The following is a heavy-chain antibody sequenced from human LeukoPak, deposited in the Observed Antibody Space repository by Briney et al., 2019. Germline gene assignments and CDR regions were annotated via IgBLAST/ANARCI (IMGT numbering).Heavy chain of an antibody. Sequence: KTGGSLRLSCAASGFSFTSYTMNWVRQAPGKGLEWVSSISSSSTYTHYADSVEGRFTISRDNAKNSLYLQMNSLRAEDTAVYYCARDPRLGTTGTTAYTMDVWGKGTTVTVSS. J-gene: IGHJ6*04. V-gene: IGHV3-21*06. CDR3: ARDPRLGTTGTTAYTMDV. D-gene: IGHD1-1*01. CDR1: GFSFTSYT. CDR2: ISSSSTYT.